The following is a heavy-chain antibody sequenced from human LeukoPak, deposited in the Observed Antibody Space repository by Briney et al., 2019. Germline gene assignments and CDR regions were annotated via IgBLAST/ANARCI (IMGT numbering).Heavy chain of an antibody. CDR3: ARESGAVAGTVPFDY. Sequence: ASVKVSCQASGYTFTSYGISWVRQAPGQGLEWMGWISAYNGNTNYAQKLQGRVTMTTDTSTSTAYMELRSLRSDDTAVYYCARESGAVAGTVPFDYWGQGTLVTVSS. J-gene: IGHJ4*02. CDR2: ISAYNGNT. CDR1: GYTFTSYG. D-gene: IGHD6-19*01. V-gene: IGHV1-18*01.